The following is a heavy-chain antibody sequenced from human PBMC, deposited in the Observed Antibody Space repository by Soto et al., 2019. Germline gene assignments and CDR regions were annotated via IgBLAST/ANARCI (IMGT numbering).Heavy chain of an antibody. CDR2: IIPILGIA. V-gene: IGHV1-69*02. D-gene: IGHD3-22*01. CDR1: GGTFSSYT. CDR3: ARVPYPYYYDSSGYYRDY. J-gene: IGHJ4*02. Sequence: ASVKVSCKASGGTFSSYTISWVRQAPGQGLEWMGRIIPILGIANYAQKFQGRVTITADKSTSTAYMELSSLRSEDTAVFYCARVPYPYYYDSSGYYRDYWGQGPLVTVSS.